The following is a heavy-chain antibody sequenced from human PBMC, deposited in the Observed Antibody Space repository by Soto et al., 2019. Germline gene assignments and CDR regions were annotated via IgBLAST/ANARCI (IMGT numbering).Heavy chain of an antibody. V-gene: IGHV1-3*01. CDR2: INAGNGNT. Sequence: GASVKVSCKASGYTFTSYAMHWVRQAPGQRLEWMGWINAGNGNTKYSQKFQGRVTITRDTSASTAYMELSSLRSEDTAVYYCARGGTWLQLWLPGPYWGQGTLVTVSS. D-gene: IGHD5-18*01. CDR1: GYTFTSYA. J-gene: IGHJ4*02. CDR3: ARGGTWLQLWLPGPY.